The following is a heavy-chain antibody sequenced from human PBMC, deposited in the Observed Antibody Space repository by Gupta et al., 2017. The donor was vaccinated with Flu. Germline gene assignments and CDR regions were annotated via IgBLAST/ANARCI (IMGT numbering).Heavy chain of an antibody. Sequence: QEQLVQSGAEMKKPGSSGKVSCKTSGDSFSPYSVSWVRQAPGRGLEWMGGIIPMFGTTNYAQGFQGRVSITADTSTHTAYMELSSLRSEDTAVYYCARTGGDPGIYYFYMDVWGRGTTVTVSS. V-gene: IGHV1-69*06. D-gene: IGHD2-21*02. J-gene: IGHJ6*03. CDR3: ARTGGDPGIYYFYMDV. CDR1: GDSFSPYS. CDR2: IIPMFGTT.